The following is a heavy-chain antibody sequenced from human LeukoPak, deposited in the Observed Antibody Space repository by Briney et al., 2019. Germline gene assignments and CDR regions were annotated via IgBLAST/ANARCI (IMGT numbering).Heavy chain of an antibody. Sequence: PGGSLRLSCAASGFTFSSYAMSWVRQAPGKGLEWVSAISGSGGSTYYADSVKGLFTFSRDNSKNTLYLQMNSLRAEDTAVYYCAKDWSSCSNGVCYVFDYWGQGTLVTVSS. CDR2: ISGSGGST. CDR1: GFTFSSYA. V-gene: IGHV3-23*01. D-gene: IGHD2-8*01. J-gene: IGHJ4*02. CDR3: AKDWSSCSNGVCYVFDY.